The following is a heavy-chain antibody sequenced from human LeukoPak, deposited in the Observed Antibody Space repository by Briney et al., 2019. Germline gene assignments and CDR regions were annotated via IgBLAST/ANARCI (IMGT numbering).Heavy chain of an antibody. CDR3: ARSYYYGSGMLYY. J-gene: IGHJ4*02. CDR2: IYPGDSDT. CDR1: GSPFTSYW. D-gene: IGHD3-10*01. V-gene: IGHV5-51*01. Sequence: GGPRQFSWQGSGSPFTSYWIGGVRKLPGKGLEGMGIIYPGDSDTSYSPSFQGQVTISDDKSISTAYLQWSSLKASDTAMYYCARSYYYGSGMLYYWGQGTLVTVSS.